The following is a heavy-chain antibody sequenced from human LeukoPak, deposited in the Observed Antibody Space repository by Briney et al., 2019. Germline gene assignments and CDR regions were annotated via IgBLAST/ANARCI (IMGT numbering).Heavy chain of an antibody. J-gene: IGHJ4*02. V-gene: IGHV4-59*01. D-gene: IGHD2-2*01. CDR2: IYYSGTT. Sequence: SETLSLTCTVPGGSISSYYWSWIRQPPGKGLGWIGYIYYSGTTNYHPSLKSRVTISVDTSKNQFSLKLSSVTAADTAVYYCAREGPGDSSSFDYWGQGTLVTVSS. CDR3: AREGPGDSSSFDY. CDR1: GGSISSYY.